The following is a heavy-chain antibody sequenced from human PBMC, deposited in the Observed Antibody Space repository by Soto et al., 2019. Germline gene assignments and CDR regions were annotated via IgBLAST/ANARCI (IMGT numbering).Heavy chain of an antibody. Sequence: ASVKVSCKASGYTFTSYDINWVRQATGQGLERMGWMNPNSGNTGYAQKFQGRVTMTRNTSISTAYMELSSLRSEDTAVYYCARVPSIVVVPAAMRSRWFDPWGQGTLVTVSS. D-gene: IGHD2-2*01. CDR1: GYTFTSYD. V-gene: IGHV1-8*01. J-gene: IGHJ5*02. CDR2: MNPNSGNT. CDR3: ARVPSIVVVPAAMRSRWFDP.